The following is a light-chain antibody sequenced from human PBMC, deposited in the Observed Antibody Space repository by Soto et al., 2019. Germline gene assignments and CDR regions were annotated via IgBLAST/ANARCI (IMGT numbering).Light chain of an antibody. V-gene: IGLV1-44*01. CDR1: SSNIGSNT. Sequence: QAVLTQPPLASGTPGQRVTISCSGSSSNIGSNTVNWYQQLPGTAPKVLIYTNNQRPSGVPDRFSGSKSGTSASLAISGLQSEDETDYYCAAWDDSLNGVIFGGGTKLTVL. CDR2: TNN. J-gene: IGLJ2*01. CDR3: AAWDDSLNGVI.